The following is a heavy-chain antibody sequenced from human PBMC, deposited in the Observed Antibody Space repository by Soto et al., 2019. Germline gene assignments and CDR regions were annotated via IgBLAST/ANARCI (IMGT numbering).Heavy chain of an antibody. D-gene: IGHD3-3*01. Sequence: ASVKVSCNASGYTFTSYGISWVRQAPGQGLEWMGWISAYNGNTNYAQKLQGRVTMTTDTSTSTADMELRSLRSDDTAVYYCARVSTRYDFWSGYYLDYYYGMDVWGQGTTVTVSS. CDR3: ARVSTRYDFWSGYYLDYYYGMDV. CDR2: ISAYNGNT. J-gene: IGHJ6*02. CDR1: GYTFTSYG. V-gene: IGHV1-18*01.